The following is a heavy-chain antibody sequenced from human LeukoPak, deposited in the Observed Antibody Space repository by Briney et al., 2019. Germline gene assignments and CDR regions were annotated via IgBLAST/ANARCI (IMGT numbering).Heavy chain of an antibody. V-gene: IGHV1-46*01. CDR2: INPSGGST. CDR1: GYTFTSYY. Sequence: ASVKVSWKASGYTFTSYYMHWVRHAPGQGLEWMGIINPSGGSTSYAQKFQGRVTMTRDMSTSTVYMELSRLRSEDTAAYYCARDPGGDYGNRFDYWGQGTLVTVSS. CDR3: ARDPGGDYGNRFDY. D-gene: IGHD4-17*01. J-gene: IGHJ4*02.